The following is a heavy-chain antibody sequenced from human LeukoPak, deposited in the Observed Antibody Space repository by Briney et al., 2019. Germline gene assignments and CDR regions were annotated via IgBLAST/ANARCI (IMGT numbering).Heavy chain of an antibody. CDR3: AKDRSPYSNSPRLDY. Sequence: GGSLRLSCAASGFTFSSYAVSWVRQAPGKGLEWVSAISGSGGSLYYADSVKGRFTISRDNSKNTLYLQMNSLRAEDTAVYYCAKDRSPYSNSPRLDYWGQGTLVTVSS. CDR2: ISGSGGSL. CDR1: GFTFSSYA. V-gene: IGHV3-23*01. J-gene: IGHJ4*02. D-gene: IGHD6-6*01.